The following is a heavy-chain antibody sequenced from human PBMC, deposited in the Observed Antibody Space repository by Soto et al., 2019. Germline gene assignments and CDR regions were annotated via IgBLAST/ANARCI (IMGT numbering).Heavy chain of an antibody. J-gene: IGHJ3*02. CDR2: IYYSGST. V-gene: IGHV4-31*03. Sequence: SETLSLTCTVSGGSIISGGYYFSCIRQHPGKGLEWIGYIYYSGSTYYNPSLKSRVTISVDTSKNQFSLKLSSVTAADTAVYYCARVESIVGATYDAFDIWGQGTMVTVSS. D-gene: IGHD1-26*01. CDR3: ARVESIVGATYDAFDI. CDR1: GGSIISGGYY.